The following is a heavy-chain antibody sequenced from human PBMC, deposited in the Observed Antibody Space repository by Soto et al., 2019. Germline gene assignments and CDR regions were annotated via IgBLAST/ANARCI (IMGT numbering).Heavy chain of an antibody. D-gene: IGHD3-10*01. Sequence: GGSLRLSCAASGFTFSSYGMHWVRQAPGKGLEWVAVISYDGSNKYYADSVKGRFTISRDNSKNTLYLQMNSLRAEDTAVYYCAKDSEGSGMDVWGQGTTVTVSS. CDR3: AKDSEGSGMDV. CDR1: GFTFSSYG. V-gene: IGHV3-30*18. CDR2: ISYDGSNK. J-gene: IGHJ6*02.